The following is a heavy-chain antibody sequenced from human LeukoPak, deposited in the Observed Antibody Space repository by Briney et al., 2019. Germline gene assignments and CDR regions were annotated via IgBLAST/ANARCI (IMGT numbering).Heavy chain of an antibody. Sequence: GGSLGLSCEASGFTFSIYWMHWVRQAPGKGLEWVSRIGYDGSSTSYADSVKGRFTISRDNAKDTVYLQMNSLRVEDTAVYYCVTLAAADSVFWGQGTLVTVSS. CDR1: GFTFSIYW. V-gene: IGHV3-74*01. J-gene: IGHJ4*02. CDR3: VTLAAADSVF. CDR2: IGYDGSST. D-gene: IGHD6-13*01.